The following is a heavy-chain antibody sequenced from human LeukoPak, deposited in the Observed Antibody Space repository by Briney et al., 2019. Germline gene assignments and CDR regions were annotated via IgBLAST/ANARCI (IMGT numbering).Heavy chain of an antibody. CDR1: GGSFSGYY. CDR3: ARRRIVGATPDAFDI. D-gene: IGHD1-26*01. V-gene: IGHV4-34*01. Sequence: PSETLSLTCGVYGGSFSGYYWNWIRQPPGKGLEWIGEINHSGSTNYNPSLKSRVTISVDTSKNQFSLKLSSVTAADTAVYYCARRRIVGATPDAFDIWGQGTMVTVSS. J-gene: IGHJ3*02. CDR2: INHSGST.